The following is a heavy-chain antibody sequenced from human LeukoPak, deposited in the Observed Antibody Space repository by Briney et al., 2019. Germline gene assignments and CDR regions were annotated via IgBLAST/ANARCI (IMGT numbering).Heavy chain of an antibody. J-gene: IGHJ5*02. CDR1: GGSISSYY. Sequence: PSETLSLTCTVSGGSISSYYWSWIRQPPGKGLEWIGYIYYSGSTNYNPSLKSRVTISVDTSKNQFSLKLSSVTAADTAVYYCARHYGPWDQGTLVTVSS. CDR2: IYYSGST. CDR3: ARHYGP. D-gene: IGHD3-16*01. V-gene: IGHV4-59*01.